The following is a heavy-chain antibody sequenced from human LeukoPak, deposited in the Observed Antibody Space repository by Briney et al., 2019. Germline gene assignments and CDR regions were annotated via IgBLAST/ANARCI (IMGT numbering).Heavy chain of an antibody. CDR2: IYYSGNT. V-gene: IGHV4-39*07. Sequence: SETLSLTCSVSGGSISSGSQYWGWIRQPPGKGLEWIGSIYYSGNTNYNPSLKSRVTISLDTSKNQFSLKLSSVTAADTAVYYCARDQRFPKGIWFDPWGQGTLVTVSS. J-gene: IGHJ5*02. D-gene: IGHD3-3*01. CDR3: ARDQRFPKGIWFDP. CDR1: GGSISSGSQY.